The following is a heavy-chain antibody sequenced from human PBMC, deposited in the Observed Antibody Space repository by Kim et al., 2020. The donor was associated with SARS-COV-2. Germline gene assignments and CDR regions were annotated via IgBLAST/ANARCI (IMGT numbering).Heavy chain of an antibody. CDR2: IKSKTDGGTT. CDR1: GFTFSNAW. V-gene: IGHV3-15*01. CDR3: TTDVTIFGVVILEDV. D-gene: IGHD3-3*01. Sequence: GGSLRLSCAASGFTFSNAWMSWVRQAPGKGLEWVGRIKSKTDGGTTDYAAPVKGRFTISRDDSKNTLYLQMNSLKTEDTAVYYCTTDVTIFGVVILEDVWGQGTTVTVSS. J-gene: IGHJ6*02.